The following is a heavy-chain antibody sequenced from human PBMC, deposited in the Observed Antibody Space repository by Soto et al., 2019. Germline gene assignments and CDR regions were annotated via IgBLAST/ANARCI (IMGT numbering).Heavy chain of an antibody. Sequence: SVKVSFKASGGTFSSYAISWVRQAPGQGLEWMGGIIPIFGTANYAQKFQGRVTITADESTSTAYMELSSLRSEDTAVYYCARNKFGIAAAGSYYYYGMDVWGQGTTVTVSS. CDR1: GGTFSSYA. CDR2: IIPIFGTA. V-gene: IGHV1-69*13. J-gene: IGHJ6*02. CDR3: ARNKFGIAAAGSYYYYGMDV. D-gene: IGHD6-13*01.